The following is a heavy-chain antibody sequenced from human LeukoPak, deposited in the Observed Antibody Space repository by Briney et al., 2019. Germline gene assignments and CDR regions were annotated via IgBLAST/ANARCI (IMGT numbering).Heavy chain of an antibody. D-gene: IGHD1-1*01. CDR1: GYTFTGYY. CDR3: ARSTTGTTFSNFDY. CDR2: INPNSGGT. V-gene: IGHV1-2*02. Sequence: GASVKVSCKASGYTFTGYYMHWVRQAPGQGLEWMGWINPNSGGTNYAQNFQGRITMTRDTSISTAYMELSRLRSDDTAVYYCARSTTGTTFSNFDYWGQGTLVTVSS. J-gene: IGHJ4*02.